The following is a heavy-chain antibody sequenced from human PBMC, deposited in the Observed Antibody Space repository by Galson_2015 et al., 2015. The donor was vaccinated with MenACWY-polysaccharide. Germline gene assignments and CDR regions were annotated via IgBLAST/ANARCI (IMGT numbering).Heavy chain of an antibody. D-gene: IGHD3-16*01. CDR1: GDSISGHY. Sequence: ETLSLTCTVSGDSISGHYWSWIRQPPGKGLEWIAYIHSTGSTNYSPSLKSRVTISVDTSKNQFYLNLNSLTAADTAVYYCAKFSAYSGTYAHYLDYWGQGTLVTVSS. V-gene: IGHV4-59*11. CDR2: IHSTGST. J-gene: IGHJ4*02. CDR3: AKFSAYSGTYAHYLDY.